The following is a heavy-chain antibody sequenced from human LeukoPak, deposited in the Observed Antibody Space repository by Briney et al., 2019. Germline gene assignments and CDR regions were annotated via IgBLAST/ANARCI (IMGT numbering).Heavy chain of an antibody. CDR1: GGSISSGSYY. CDR3: ASGYGDAFDI. Sequence: SQTLSLTCTVSGGSISSGSYYWSWIRQPAGKGLEWIGRIYTSGSTNYNPSLKSRVTISVDTSKNQFSLKLSSVTAADTAVYYCASGYGDAFDIWGQGTMVIVSS. J-gene: IGHJ3*02. CDR2: IYTSGST. D-gene: IGHD3-22*01. V-gene: IGHV4-61*02.